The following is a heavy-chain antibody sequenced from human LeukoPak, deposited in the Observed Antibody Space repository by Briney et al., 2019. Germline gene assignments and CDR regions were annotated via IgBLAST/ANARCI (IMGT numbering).Heavy chain of an antibody. CDR1: GFTFTSYA. CDR3: ARGIHDYGDYGYNNYFDY. V-gene: IGHV7-4-1*02. Sequence: GGSLRLSCAASGFTFTSYAMNWVRQAPGQGLEWMGWINTNTGNPTYAQGFTGRFVFSLDTSVSTAYLQISSLKAEDTAVYYCARGIHDYGDYGYNNYFDYWGQGTLVTVSS. J-gene: IGHJ4*02. D-gene: IGHD4-17*01. CDR2: INTNTGNP.